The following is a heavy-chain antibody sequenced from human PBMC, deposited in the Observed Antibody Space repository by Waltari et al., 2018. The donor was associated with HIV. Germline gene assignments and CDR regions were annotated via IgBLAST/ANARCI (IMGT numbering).Heavy chain of an antibody. Sequence: EVQLLESGGGFVQPGGSSRLPCAASGFPFSSHAMSWARQAPGKGLEWVSTISGRGSTTYYTDSVKGRFTISRDNSKNTLYLQMNSLRAEDAALYYCAKDRWFDPWGQGTLVTVSS. CDR2: ISGRGSTT. CDR3: AKDRWFDP. CDR1: GFPFSSHA. J-gene: IGHJ5*02. V-gene: IGHV3-23*01.